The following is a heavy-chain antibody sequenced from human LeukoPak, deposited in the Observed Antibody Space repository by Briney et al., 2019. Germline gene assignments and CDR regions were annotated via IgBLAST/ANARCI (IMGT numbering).Heavy chain of an antibody. CDR3: ARASGNYYYYYYYMDV. CDR1: GFTFSSYW. CDR2: IKQDGSEK. D-gene: IGHD4-11*01. Sequence: GGSLRLSCAASGFTFSSYWMSCVRQAPGKGLEWVANIKQDGSEKYSVDSVKGRFTISRDNAKNSLYLQMNSLRAEDTAVYYCARASGNYYYYYYYMDVWGKGTTVTVSS. J-gene: IGHJ6*03. V-gene: IGHV3-7*01.